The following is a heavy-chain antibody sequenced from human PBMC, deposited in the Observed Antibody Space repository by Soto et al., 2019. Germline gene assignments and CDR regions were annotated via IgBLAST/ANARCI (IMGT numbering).Heavy chain of an antibody. CDR1: GGSFSGYY. CDR2: INHSGST. CDR3: ARAGLEFYYFDY. V-gene: IGHV4-34*01. Sequence: SETLSLTCAVYGGSFSGYYWSWIRQPPGKGLEWIGEINHSGSTNYNPSLKSRVTISVDTSKNQFSLKLSSVTAADTAVYYCARAGLEFYYFDYWGQGTLVTVSS. D-gene: IGHD1-1*01. J-gene: IGHJ4*02.